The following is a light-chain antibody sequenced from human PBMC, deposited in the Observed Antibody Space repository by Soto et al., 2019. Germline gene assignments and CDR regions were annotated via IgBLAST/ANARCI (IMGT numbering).Light chain of an antibody. V-gene: IGKV3-20*01. J-gene: IGKJ3*01. Sequence: EIVLTQSPGTLSLSPGEGATLSCRASENVSINSLAWYQQKPGQPPRLLIYGAATTASTVPDRFSGSGSGANFTLTTTGLEAEDFAVDYCQQYGTSPLTCGAGTRVD. CDR1: ENVSINS. CDR3: QQYGTSPLT. CDR2: GAA.